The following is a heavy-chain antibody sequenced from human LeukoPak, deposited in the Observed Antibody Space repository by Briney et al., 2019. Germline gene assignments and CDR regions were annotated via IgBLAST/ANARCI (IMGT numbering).Heavy chain of an antibody. V-gene: IGHV3-33*08. D-gene: IGHD1-26*01. J-gene: IGHJ6*03. Sequence: GRSLRLSCAASGFTFTSYGMHWVRQAPGKGLEWVAVIWYGGSNEYYADSVKGRFTISRDNSKNTLYLQMNSLRAEDTAVYYCARVGGSYYMDVWGKGTTVTVSS. CDR1: GFTFTSYG. CDR2: IWYGGSNE. CDR3: ARVGGSYYMDV.